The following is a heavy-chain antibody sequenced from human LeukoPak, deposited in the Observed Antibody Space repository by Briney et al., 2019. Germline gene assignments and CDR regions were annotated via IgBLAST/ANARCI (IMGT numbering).Heavy chain of an antibody. V-gene: IGHV1-69*01. Sequence: ASVKVSCKASGGTFSSYAISWVRQAPGQGLEWMGGIIPIFGTANYAQKFQGRVTITADESTSTAYMELSSLRSEDTAVYYCASFRPQGYYYGMDVWGQGTAVIVSS. CDR3: ASFRPQGYYYGMDV. CDR1: GGTFSSYA. CDR2: IIPIFGTA. J-gene: IGHJ6*02.